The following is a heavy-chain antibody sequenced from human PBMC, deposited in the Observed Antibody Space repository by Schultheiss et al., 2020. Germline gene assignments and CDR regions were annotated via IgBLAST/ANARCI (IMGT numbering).Heavy chain of an antibody. D-gene: IGHD3-22*01. Sequence: GGSLRLSCAASGFTFSSYAMSWVRQAPGKGLEWVSAISGSGGSTYYADSVKGRFTISRDNSKNTLYLQMNSLRAEDTAVYYCARYGSSGYYYYYYGMDVWGQGTTVTVSS. CDR3: ARYGSSGYYYYYYGMDV. CDR2: ISGSGGST. V-gene: IGHV3-23*01. J-gene: IGHJ6*02. CDR1: GFTFSSYA.